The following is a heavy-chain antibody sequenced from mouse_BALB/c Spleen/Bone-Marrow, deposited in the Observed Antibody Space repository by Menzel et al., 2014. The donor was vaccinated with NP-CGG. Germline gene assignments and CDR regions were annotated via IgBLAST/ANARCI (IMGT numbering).Heavy chain of an antibody. CDR2: INPSTGYT. D-gene: IGHD1-2*01. CDR1: GYTFSSCW. J-gene: IGHJ2*01. V-gene: IGHV1-7*01. Sequence: QVQLKQSGAELAKPGASVKMSCKASGYTFSSCWMHWVKQRPGQGLEWIGYINPSTGYTEYNQKFKDKATLTADKSSSTAYMQLSSLTSEDSAVYYCARSPHYYDLDYWGQGTTLTVSS. CDR3: ARSPHYYDLDY.